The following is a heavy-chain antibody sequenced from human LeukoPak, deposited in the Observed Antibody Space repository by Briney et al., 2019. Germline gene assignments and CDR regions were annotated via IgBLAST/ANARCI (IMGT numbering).Heavy chain of an antibody. CDR3: ATAYGDYDGIDY. J-gene: IGHJ4*02. CDR1: GYTLTELS. Sequence: GASVKVSCKVSGYTLTELSMHWVRQAPGKGLEWMGGFDPEDGETIYAQKFQGRVTMTEDTSTDTAYMELSSLRSEDTAVYYCATAYGDYDGIDYWGQGTLVTVSS. D-gene: IGHD4-17*01. CDR2: FDPEDGET. V-gene: IGHV1-24*01.